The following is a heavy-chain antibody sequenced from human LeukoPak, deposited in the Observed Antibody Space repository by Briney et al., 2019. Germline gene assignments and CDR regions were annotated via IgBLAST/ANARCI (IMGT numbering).Heavy chain of an antibody. CDR2: IRPDENDN. J-gene: IGHJ4*02. V-gene: IGHV3-30*18. CDR1: GFNVGAAD. CDR3: AKIGPVSGTIDY. Sequence: GSLRLSCAASGFNVGAADMYWVRQAPDKRLEWVAVIRPDENDNHYADSVRGRFTFSRDNSKNMLLLQMDSLRPEDTAVYYCAKIGPVSGTIDYWGQGTLVTVSS. D-gene: IGHD1-26*01.